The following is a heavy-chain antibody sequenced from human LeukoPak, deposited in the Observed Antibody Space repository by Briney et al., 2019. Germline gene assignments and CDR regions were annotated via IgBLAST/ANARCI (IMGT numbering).Heavy chain of an antibody. Sequence: SETLSLTCTVSGGSISSGGYYWSWIRQHPGKGLEWIGYIYYSGSTYYNPSLKSRVTISVDTSKNQFSLKLSSVTAADTAVYYCARSPVVPAAIGWFDPWGQGTLVTVSS. V-gene: IGHV4-31*03. CDR2: IYYSGST. CDR3: ARSPVVPAAIGWFDP. D-gene: IGHD2-2*01. CDR1: GGSISSGGYY. J-gene: IGHJ5*02.